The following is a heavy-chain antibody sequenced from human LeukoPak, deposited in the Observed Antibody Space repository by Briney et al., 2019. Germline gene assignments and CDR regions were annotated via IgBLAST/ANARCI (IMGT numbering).Heavy chain of an antibody. J-gene: IGHJ4*02. Sequence: SETLSLTCTVSGGSISSYYWSWIRQPAGKGLEWIGRIYTSGSTNYNPSLKSRVTMSVDTSKNQFSLKLSSVTAADTAVYYCARDRAVAIPTAIAYWGQGTLVTVSS. V-gene: IGHV4-4*07. CDR2: IYTSGST. CDR3: ARDRAVAIPTAIAY. D-gene: IGHD2-21*02. CDR1: GGSISSYY.